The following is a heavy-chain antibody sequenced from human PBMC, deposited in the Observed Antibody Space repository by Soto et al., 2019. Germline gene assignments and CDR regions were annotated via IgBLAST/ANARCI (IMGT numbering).Heavy chain of an antibody. CDR3: ARGVQYCSGGSCYSPLDI. CDR2: IIPILGIA. J-gene: IGHJ5*02. CDR1: GGTFSSYT. D-gene: IGHD2-15*01. Sequence: QVQLVQSGAEVKKPGSSVKVSCKASGGTFSSYTISWVRQAPGQGLEWMGRIIPILGIANYAQKFQGRVTITAAKSTSTAYMELTSLRSDDTAVYYCARGVQYCSGGSCYSPLDIWGQGTLVTVSS. V-gene: IGHV1-69*02.